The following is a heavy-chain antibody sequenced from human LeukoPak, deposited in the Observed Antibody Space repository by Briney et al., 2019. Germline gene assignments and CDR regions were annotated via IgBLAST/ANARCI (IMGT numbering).Heavy chain of an antibody. D-gene: IGHD2-8*01. V-gene: IGHV4-34*01. Sequence: PSETLSLTCAVCGGSFSGYYWSWIRQPPGKGLEWIGEINHSGSTNYNPSLKSRVTISVDTSKNQFSLKLSSVTAANTAVYYCARGHIVLMVYAAFFDYWGQGTLVTVSS. CDR3: ARGHIVLMVYAAFFDY. CDR1: GGSFSGYY. CDR2: INHSGST. J-gene: IGHJ4*02.